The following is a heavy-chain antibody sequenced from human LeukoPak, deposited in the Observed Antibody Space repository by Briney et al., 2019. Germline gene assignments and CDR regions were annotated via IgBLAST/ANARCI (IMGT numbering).Heavy chain of an antibody. Sequence: QPGRSLRLSCAASGFTFSSYGMHWVRQAPGKGLEWVAVISYDGSNKYYADSVKGRFTISRDNSKNTLYLQMNSLRAEDTVVYYCAKHSGSYQTAFDYWGQGTLVTVSS. CDR3: AKHSGSYQTAFDY. D-gene: IGHD1-26*01. CDR2: ISYDGSNK. J-gene: IGHJ4*02. V-gene: IGHV3-30*18. CDR1: GFTFSSYG.